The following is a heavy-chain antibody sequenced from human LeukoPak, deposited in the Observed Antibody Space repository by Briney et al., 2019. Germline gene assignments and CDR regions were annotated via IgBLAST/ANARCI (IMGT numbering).Heavy chain of an antibody. V-gene: IGHV4-34*01. CDR2: INHSGST. Sequence: SETLSLTCAVYGGSFSGYYWSWIRQPPGKGLEWIGEINHSGSTNYNPSLKSRVTISVDTSKNQFSLKLSSVTAADTAVYYCARFQLPSSSSGFLDYWGQGTLVTVSS. J-gene: IGHJ4*02. CDR3: ARFQLPSSSSGFLDY. D-gene: IGHD6-6*01. CDR1: GGSFSGYY.